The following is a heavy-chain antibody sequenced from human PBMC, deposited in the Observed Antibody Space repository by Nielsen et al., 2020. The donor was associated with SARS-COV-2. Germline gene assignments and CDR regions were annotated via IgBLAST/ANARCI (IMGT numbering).Heavy chain of an antibody. CDR1: GDSINGYY. J-gene: IGHJ4*02. Sequence: SETLSLTCTVSGDSINGYYWSWIRQPPGKRLEWIGYIYDSRSGTYNHSLRSRISLSIDTSKNQFSLTLRSVTAADTAVYYCARSSMVRGVHLDYWGQGTVVTVSS. CDR3: ARSSMVRGVHLDY. D-gene: IGHD3-10*01. V-gene: IGHV4-59*12. CDR2: IYDSRSG.